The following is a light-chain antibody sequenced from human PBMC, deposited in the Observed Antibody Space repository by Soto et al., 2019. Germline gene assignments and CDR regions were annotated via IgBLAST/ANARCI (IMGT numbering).Light chain of an antibody. V-gene: IGKV1-27*01. CDR2: AAS. Sequence: DTQMTQSPSSLSASVGDRVTITCRASRGLSNFLAWYQQKPGKVPKLLIYAASTLQSGVPSRFSGSGSGTDFTLTINGLQSEDVVTYYCQKYNTAPLTFGGGTKVEIK. CDR1: RGLSNF. CDR3: QKYNTAPLT. J-gene: IGKJ4*01.